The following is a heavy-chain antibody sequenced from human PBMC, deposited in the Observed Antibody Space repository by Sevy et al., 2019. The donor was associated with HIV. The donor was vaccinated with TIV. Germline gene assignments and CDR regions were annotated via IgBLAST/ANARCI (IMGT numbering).Heavy chain of an antibody. CDR2: INPSGRST. CDR1: GYTFTSYS. CDR3: AIPGFSGYDGVDQ. V-gene: IGHV1-46*01. Sequence: GSVKVSCKASGYTFTSYSIHWVRQAPGQGLEWMGIINPSGRSTTYAQMFQGRVTLTRDKSTSTVFLELSSLRSDDTAVYYCAIPGFSGYDGVDQWGQGTLVSISS. J-gene: IGHJ4*02. D-gene: IGHD5-12*01.